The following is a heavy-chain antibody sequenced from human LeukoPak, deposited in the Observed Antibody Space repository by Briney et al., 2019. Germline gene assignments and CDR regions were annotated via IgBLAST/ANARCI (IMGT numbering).Heavy chain of an antibody. CDR1: GGSFSGYY. D-gene: IGHD3-16*02. CDR3: ARGRSYDYVWGSYRTRYYFDY. CDR2: INHSGST. Sequence: PSETLSLTCAVYGGSFSGYYWSWIRQPPGKGLEWIGEINHSGSTNYNPSLKSRVTISVGTSKNQFSLKLSSVTAADTAVYYCARGRSYDYVWGSYRTRYYFDYWGQGTLVTVSS. J-gene: IGHJ4*02. V-gene: IGHV4-34*01.